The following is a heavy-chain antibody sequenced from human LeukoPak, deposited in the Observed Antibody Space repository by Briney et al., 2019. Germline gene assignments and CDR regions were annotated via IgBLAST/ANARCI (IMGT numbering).Heavy chain of an antibody. J-gene: IGHJ4*02. CDR2: INPDSGGT. CDR3: ARVVLEGSGSWTPIEDY. Sequence: ASVKVSCKASGYSFTGYDIHWVRQAPGQGLEWMGWINPDSGGTNYVRKFQGRDTMTRDTSITTAYMELNRLRSDDTALYYCARVVLEGSGSWTPIEDYWGQGTLVTVSS. CDR1: GYSFTGYD. V-gene: IGHV1-2*02. D-gene: IGHD1-26*01.